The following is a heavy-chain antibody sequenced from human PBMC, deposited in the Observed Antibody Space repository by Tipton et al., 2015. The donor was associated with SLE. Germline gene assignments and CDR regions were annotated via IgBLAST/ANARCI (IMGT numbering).Heavy chain of an antibody. J-gene: IGHJ4*02. CDR3: ARGRRDYYESSGYYYLFDY. D-gene: IGHD3-22*01. V-gene: IGHV4-59*12. Sequence: TLSLTCTVSGVSISSYYWSWIRQPPGKGLEWIGHIYYTGSTNYNPSLKSRVTISVDTSKNQFSLKLSSVTAADTGVYYCARGRRDYYESSGYYYLFDYWGQGTLVTVSS. CDR2: IYYTGST. CDR1: GVSISSYY.